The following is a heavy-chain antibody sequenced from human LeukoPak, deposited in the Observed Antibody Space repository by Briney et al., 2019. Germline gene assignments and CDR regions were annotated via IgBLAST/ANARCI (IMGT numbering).Heavy chain of an antibody. CDR3: ARVKQYQLLAFDP. D-gene: IGHD2-2*01. V-gene: IGHV1-2*02. CDR1: GYTFTGYY. Sequence: GASVKVSCKASGYTFTGYYMHWVRQAPGQGLEWMGWINPNSGGTNYAQKFQGRVTMTRDTSISTAYMVLSRLRSDDTAVYYCARVKQYQLLAFDPWGQGTLVTVSS. CDR2: INPNSGGT. J-gene: IGHJ5*02.